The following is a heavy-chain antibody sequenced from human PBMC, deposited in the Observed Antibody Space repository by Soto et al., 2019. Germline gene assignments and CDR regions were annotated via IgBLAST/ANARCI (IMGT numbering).Heavy chain of an antibody. D-gene: IGHD2-15*01. V-gene: IGHV1-3*01. CDR2: INAGNGNT. CDR3: AREGCSGGSCYSTYSFYY. Sequence: QVQLVQSGAEVKKPGASVKVSCKASGYTFTSYAMHWVRQAPGQRLEWMGWINAGNGNTKYSQKFQGRVTITRDTSAITAYMELSSLRSEDTAVYYCAREGCSGGSCYSTYSFYYWGQGTLVTVSS. CDR1: GYTFTSYA. J-gene: IGHJ4*02.